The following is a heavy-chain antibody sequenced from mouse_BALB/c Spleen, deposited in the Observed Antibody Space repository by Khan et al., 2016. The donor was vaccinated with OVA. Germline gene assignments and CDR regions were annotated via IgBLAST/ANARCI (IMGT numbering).Heavy chain of an antibody. Sequence: VQLKESGPELVKPGASVKIPCKASGYTFSGYNMAWVRQSHGKILEWIADILTNNDGSIYNQTFKGKATLTVDKSSNTGYMELRSLTSEDTAVYYCARHGYGGFAYWGQGSLVTVSA. J-gene: IGHJ3*01. D-gene: IGHD2-2*01. CDR2: ILTNNDGS. CDR1: GYTFSGYN. CDR3: ARHGYGGFAY. V-gene: IGHV1-18*01.